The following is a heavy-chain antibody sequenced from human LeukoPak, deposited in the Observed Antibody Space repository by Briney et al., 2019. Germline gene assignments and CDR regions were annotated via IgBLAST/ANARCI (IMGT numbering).Heavy chain of an antibody. Sequence: PSETLSLTCTVSGGSISSGGYYWSWIRQHPGKGLEWIGYIYYSGSTYYNPSLKSRVTMSVDTSKNQFSLKVTSVTALDTAVYYCARNQAVAGNHGAMDIWGQGTMVTVSS. CDR3: ARNQAVAGNHGAMDI. CDR1: GGSISSGGYY. CDR2: IYYSGST. J-gene: IGHJ3*02. D-gene: IGHD6-19*01. V-gene: IGHV4-31*03.